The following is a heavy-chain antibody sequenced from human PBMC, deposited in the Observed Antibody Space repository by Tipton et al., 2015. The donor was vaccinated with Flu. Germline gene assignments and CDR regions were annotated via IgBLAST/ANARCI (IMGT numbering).Heavy chain of an antibody. CDR3: ARDLPVGGMDV. Sequence: TLSLTYTVSGGSISSSSYCWGWIRQPPGKGLEWIGSIYYSGSTYYNPSLKSRVTISVDTSKNQFSLKLSSVTAADTAVYYCARDLPVGGMDVWGQGTTVTVAS. J-gene: IGHJ6*02. V-gene: IGHV4-39*07. CDR1: GGSISSSSYC. CDR2: IYYSGST.